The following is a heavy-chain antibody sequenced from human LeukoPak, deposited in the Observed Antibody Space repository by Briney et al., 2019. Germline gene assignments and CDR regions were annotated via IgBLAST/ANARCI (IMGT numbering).Heavy chain of an antibody. CDR1: GFTFSTYD. Sequence: PGRSLSLSCAASGFTFSTYDMHWVRQAPGKGLEWVADIWYDGSNKYYADSVKGRFTISRDNSKNTLYLQMNSLRAEDTAVYYCASARESLGPFDYWGQGTLVTVSS. CDR3: ASARESLGPFDY. V-gene: IGHV3-33*01. D-gene: IGHD3-10*01. CDR2: IWYDGSNK. J-gene: IGHJ4*02.